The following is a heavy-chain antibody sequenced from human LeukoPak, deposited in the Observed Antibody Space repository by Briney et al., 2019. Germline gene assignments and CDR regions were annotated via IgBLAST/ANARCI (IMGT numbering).Heavy chain of an antibody. V-gene: IGHV1-2*02. CDR1: GYTFTGYY. CDR3: ARAVSSSSQYFDY. CDR2: INPNSGGT. Sequence: ASVKVSCKASGYTFTGYYMHWVRQAPGQGLGWMGWINPNSGGTNYAQKFQGRVTMTRDTSIRTAYMELSRLRSDDTAVYYCARAVSSSSQYFDYWGQGTLVTVSS. J-gene: IGHJ4*02. D-gene: IGHD6-6*01.